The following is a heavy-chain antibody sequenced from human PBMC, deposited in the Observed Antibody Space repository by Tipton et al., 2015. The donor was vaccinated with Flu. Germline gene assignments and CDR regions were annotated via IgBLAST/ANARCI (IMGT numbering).Heavy chain of an antibody. J-gene: IGHJ4*02. V-gene: IGHV4-59*08. CDR2: IYYSGST. CDR1: GGSINRYY. CDR3: ASHSYSRGRAGH. D-gene: IGHD4-11*01. Sequence: TLSLTCTVSGGSINRYYWSWIRQPPGKGLEWMGNIYYSGSTNYNPSLKSRVTISVDTSKNQFSLKLSSVTAADTAVFYCASHSYSRGRAGHWGQGTLVTVSS.